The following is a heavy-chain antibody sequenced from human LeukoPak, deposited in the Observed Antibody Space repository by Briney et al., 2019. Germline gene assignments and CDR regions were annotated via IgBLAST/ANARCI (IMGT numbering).Heavy chain of an antibody. CDR2: FNHSGGT. J-gene: IGHJ4*02. D-gene: IGHD3-16*02. V-gene: IGHV4-34*01. Sequence: SETLSLTCALYGGSFSDYHWTWIRQPPGKGLEWIGEFNHSGGTDYNPSLRSRLTISVDTSKKQFSLQLSSVTAADTGVYYCARVSDIMISFGGGISYFDYWGQGSLVTVSS. CDR3: ARVSDIMISFGGGISYFDY. CDR1: GGSFSDYH.